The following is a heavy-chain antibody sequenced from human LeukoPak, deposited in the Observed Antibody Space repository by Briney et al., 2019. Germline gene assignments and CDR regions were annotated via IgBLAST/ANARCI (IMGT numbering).Heavy chain of an antibody. Sequence: SETLSLTCTVSGASISSYYWSWIRQPPGKGLEWIGYIYYRGSTNYNPSLKSRVTISVDTSKNQFSLKLSSVTAADTAVYYCARAAAAAGYNWFDPWGQGTLVTVSS. CDR3: ARAAAAAGYNWFDP. V-gene: IGHV4-59*08. CDR1: GASISSYY. J-gene: IGHJ5*02. CDR2: IYYRGST. D-gene: IGHD6-13*01.